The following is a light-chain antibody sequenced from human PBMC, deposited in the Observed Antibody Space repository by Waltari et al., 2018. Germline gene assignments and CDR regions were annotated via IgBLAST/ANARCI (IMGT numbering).Light chain of an antibody. CDR1: HSDIGAYDY. CDR3: SSYSYITTLQI. CDR2: DVS. Sequence: QSALTQPASVSGSLGQSLTISCTGTHSDIGAYDYVYWYQPHPGKAPKLILFDVSHRPSGISNRFSGSKSGDTASLTISGLQPEDEADYYCSSYSYITTLQIFGTGTRLTV. V-gene: IGLV2-14*01. J-gene: IGLJ1*01.